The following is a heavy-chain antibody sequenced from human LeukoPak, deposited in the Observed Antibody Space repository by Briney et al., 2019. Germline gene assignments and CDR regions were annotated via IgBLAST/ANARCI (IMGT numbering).Heavy chain of an antibody. CDR2: ISSSSSTI. D-gene: IGHD5-18*01. CDR1: GFTFSSYS. CDR3: ARSGEWSYGSGFDY. J-gene: IGHJ4*02. V-gene: IGHV3-48*04. Sequence: GGSLRLSCAASGFTFSSYSMNWVRQAPGKGLEWVSYISSSSSTIYYADSVKGRFTISRDNAKNSLYLQMNSLRAEDTAVYYCARSGEWSYGSGFDYWGRGTLVTVSS.